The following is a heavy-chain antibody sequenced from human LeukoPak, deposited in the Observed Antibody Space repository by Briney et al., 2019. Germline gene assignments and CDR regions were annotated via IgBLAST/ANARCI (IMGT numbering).Heavy chain of an antibody. V-gene: IGHV3-23*01. J-gene: IGHJ4*02. D-gene: IGHD3-10*01. CDR3: AKRGIVIRAVIIIGFHKEAYYFDY. Sequence: GGSLRLSCVVSGITLSNYGMSWVRQAPGKGLEWVSGISERGGSTNYADSVKGRFIISSDSSKNPVYLQMNSLRVEDTAVYFCAKRGIVIRAVIIIGFHKEAYYFDYWGQGILVTVSS. CDR1: GITLSNYG. CDR2: ISERGGST.